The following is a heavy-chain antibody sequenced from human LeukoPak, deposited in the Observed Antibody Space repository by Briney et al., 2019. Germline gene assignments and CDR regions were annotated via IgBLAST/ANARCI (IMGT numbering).Heavy chain of an antibody. V-gene: IGHV3-15*01. CDR2: IKTKTDGGTT. D-gene: IGHD1-26*01. Sequence: PGGSLRLSCAASGFTFSDYYMSWIRQAPGKGLEWVGRIKTKTDGGTTGYAAPVKGRFTISRDDTRDTLYLQMNSLKTEDTGVYYCYYSGSSLFWGQGTMVTVSS. J-gene: IGHJ3*01. CDR3: YYSGSSLF. CDR1: GFTFSDYY.